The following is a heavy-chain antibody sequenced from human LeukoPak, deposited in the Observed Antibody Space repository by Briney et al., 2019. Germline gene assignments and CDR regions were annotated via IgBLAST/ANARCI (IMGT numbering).Heavy chain of an antibody. J-gene: IGHJ4*02. Sequence: GGSLRLSCAASGFTFSSYAMSWVRQAPGKGLEWVSAISGSGGSTYYADSVKGRFTIPRDNSKNTLYLQMNSLRAEDTAVYYCARKQAGYYHFDYWGQGTLVTVSS. D-gene: IGHD3-22*01. CDR2: ISGSGGST. V-gene: IGHV3-23*01. CDR1: GFTFSSYA. CDR3: ARKQAGYYHFDY.